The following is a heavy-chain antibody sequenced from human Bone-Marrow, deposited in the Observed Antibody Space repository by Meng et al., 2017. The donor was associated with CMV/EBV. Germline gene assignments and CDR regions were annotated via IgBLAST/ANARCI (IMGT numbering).Heavy chain of an antibody. J-gene: IGHJ5*02. D-gene: IGHD3-3*01. CDR2: INPNSGGT. CDR3: ARAANYDFWSGVKNGFDP. Sequence: YTFTGYYMHWVRQAPGQGLEWMGWINPNSGGTNYAQKFQGRVTMTRDTSISTAYMELSRLRSDDTAVYYCARAANYDFWSGVKNGFDPWGQGTLVTVSS. CDR1: YTFTGYY. V-gene: IGHV1-2*02.